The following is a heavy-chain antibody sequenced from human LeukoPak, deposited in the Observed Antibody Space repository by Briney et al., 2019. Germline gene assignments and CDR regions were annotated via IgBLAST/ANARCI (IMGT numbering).Heavy chain of an antibody. CDR1: GGSINNGRYY. CDR3: ARHLSPVTLLDRIDI. D-gene: IGHD5-18*01. Sequence: KSSETLSLTCTVSGGSINNGRYYWAWIRQPPGKGLEWIETTYYSGSTYYNPSLKSRVTISVDRSRDQFSLNLYSVTAADTAVYFRARHLSPVTLLDRIDIWGQGTMFTVSS. CDR2: TYYSGST. V-gene: IGHV4-39*01. J-gene: IGHJ3*02.